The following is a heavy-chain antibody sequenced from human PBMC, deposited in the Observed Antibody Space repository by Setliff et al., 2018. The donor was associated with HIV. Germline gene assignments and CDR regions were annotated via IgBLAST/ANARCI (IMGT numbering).Heavy chain of an antibody. J-gene: IGHJ4*01. Sequence: GGSLRLSCAASGFTFSDYGMHWVRQAPGKGLEWVSVISGSGGSTFYSDSVKGRFTISRDNSKNTLYLQMNRLRVEDTAVYYRAKDGISGGAYPPYYFDYWGHGTLVTVSS. V-gene: IGHV3-23*01. D-gene: IGHD2-15*01. CDR1: GFTFSDYG. CDR3: AKDGISGGAYPPYYFDY. CDR2: ISGSGGST.